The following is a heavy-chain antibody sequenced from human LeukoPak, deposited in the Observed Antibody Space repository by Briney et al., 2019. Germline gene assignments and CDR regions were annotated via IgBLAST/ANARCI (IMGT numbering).Heavy chain of an antibody. CDR3: AIPPPSTVHYFDY. V-gene: IGHV1-24*01. CDR1: GYTLTELS. J-gene: IGHJ4*02. Sequence: ASVKVSCKVSGYTLTELSMHWVRQAPGKGLEWRGGFDPEDVETIYAQKFQGRVAMSEDTSTDTAHMELSSLSSEDTAVYYCAIPPPSTVHYFDYWGQGTLVTVSS. CDR2: FDPEDVET. D-gene: IGHD4-11*01.